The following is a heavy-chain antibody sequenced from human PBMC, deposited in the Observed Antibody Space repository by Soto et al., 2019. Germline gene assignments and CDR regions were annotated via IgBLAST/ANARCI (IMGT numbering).Heavy chain of an antibody. CDR2: IYPDDSDT. V-gene: IGHV5-51*01. CDR1: GYSFSNFW. J-gene: IGHJ4*02. Sequence: PGESLKISCQASGYSFSNFWIAWVRQMPGEGLEWLGIIYPDDSDTRYSPPFLGQVTISADKSIKTTYLQWSSLKASDTAIYFCASSVLVTSTMNYFDLWGQGTLVTVS. CDR3: ASSVLVTSTMNYFDL. D-gene: IGHD2-8*02.